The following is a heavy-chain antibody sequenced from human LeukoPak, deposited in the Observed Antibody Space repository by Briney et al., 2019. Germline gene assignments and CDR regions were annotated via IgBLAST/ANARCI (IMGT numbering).Heavy chain of an antibody. CDR2: IYYSGST. J-gene: IGHJ5*02. CDR3: ARIQYSSGWYWFDP. CDR1: GGSISSYY. D-gene: IGHD6-19*01. V-gene: IGHV4-59*01. Sequence: SETLSLTCTVSGGSISSYYWSWIRQPPGKGLEWIGYIYYSGSTNYNPSLKSRVTLSVDTSKNQFSLKLSSVTAADTAVYYCARIQYSSGWYWFDPWGQGTLVTVSS.